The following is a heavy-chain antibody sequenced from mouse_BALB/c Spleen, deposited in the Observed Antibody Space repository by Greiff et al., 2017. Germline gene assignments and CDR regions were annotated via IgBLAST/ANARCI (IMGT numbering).Heavy chain of an antibody. CDR3: ARDIPLVYYGSSSYAMDY. CDR1: GFTFTDYY. V-gene: IGHV7-3*02. CDR2: IRNKANGYTT. D-gene: IGHD1-1*01. J-gene: IGHJ4*01. Sequence: EVKLVESGGGLVQPGGSLRLSCATSGFTFTDYYMSWVRQPPGKALEWLGFIRNKANGYTTEYSASVKGRFTISKDNSQSILYLQMNTLRAEDIATYYCARDIPLVYYGSSSYAMDYWGQGTSVTVSS.